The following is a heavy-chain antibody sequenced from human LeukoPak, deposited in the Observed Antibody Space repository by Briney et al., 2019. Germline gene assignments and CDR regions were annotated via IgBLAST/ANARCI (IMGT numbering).Heavy chain of an antibody. CDR3: ARGGRAGWSGTYEDSFDV. V-gene: IGHV3-53*01. Sequence: GGSLRLSCAASGFAVSSNYMSWVRQAPGQGLEWVSVIYAGGNTYYADSVKGRFTVSRDNYKNTLYLQMNSLRADDTAVYYCARGGRAGWSGTYEDSFDVWGQGTMVTVSS. CDR1: GFAVSSNY. J-gene: IGHJ3*01. D-gene: IGHD1-26*01. CDR2: IYAGGNT.